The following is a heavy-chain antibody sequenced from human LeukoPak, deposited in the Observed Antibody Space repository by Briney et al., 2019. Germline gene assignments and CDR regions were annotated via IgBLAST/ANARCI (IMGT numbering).Heavy chain of an antibody. D-gene: IGHD2-15*01. V-gene: IGHV4-59*12. CDR2: IYYSGSS. Sequence: PSETLSLTCTVSGGSISSYYWSWIRQPPGKGLEWIGYIYYSGSSNYNPSLKSRVTISVDTSKNQFSLKLSSVTAADTAVYYCARDMGLVAASEYFQQWGQGTLVTVSS. CDR1: GGSISSYY. CDR3: ARDMGLVAASEYFQQ. J-gene: IGHJ1*01.